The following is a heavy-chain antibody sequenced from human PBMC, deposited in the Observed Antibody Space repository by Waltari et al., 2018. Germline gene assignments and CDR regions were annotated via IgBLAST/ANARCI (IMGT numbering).Heavy chain of an antibody. D-gene: IGHD3-10*01. Sequence: QVQLQESGPGLVKPSQTLSLTCTVSGGSISSGAYYWRWIRQPPGKGLEWIGYIYYSGSTYYNPSLKRRVTISVDTSKNQFSLKLSSVTAADTAVYYCAREYYGSGSYTSAFDYWGQGTLVTVSS. V-gene: IGHV4-30-4*08. J-gene: IGHJ4*02. CDR2: IYYSGST. CDR1: GGSISSGAYY. CDR3: AREYYGSGSYTSAFDY.